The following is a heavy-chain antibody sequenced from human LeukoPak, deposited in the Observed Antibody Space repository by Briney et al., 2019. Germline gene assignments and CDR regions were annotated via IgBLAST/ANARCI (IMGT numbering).Heavy chain of an antibody. Sequence: PGGSLRLSCAASGFTFSSDAMSWVRQAPGEGLELVSAISGGGGSTYYADSVKRRFTISRDNSKNTLYLQMNRLRDEDTEVYYCAKDPLWFGESVDYWGQGPLVTVSS. J-gene: IGHJ4*02. CDR2: ISGGGGST. CDR1: GFTFSSDA. D-gene: IGHD3-10*01. CDR3: AKDPLWFGESVDY. V-gene: IGHV3-23*01.